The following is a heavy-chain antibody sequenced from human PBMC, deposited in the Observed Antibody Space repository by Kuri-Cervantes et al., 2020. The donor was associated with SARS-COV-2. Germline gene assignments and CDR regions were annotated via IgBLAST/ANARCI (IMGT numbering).Heavy chain of an antibody. D-gene: IGHD4-17*01. CDR1: GGSISSSSYY. CDR2: IYHSGST. CDR3: ARPYGDDLNWYFDL. J-gene: IGHJ2*01. V-gene: IGHV4-39*07. Sequence: SETLSLTCTVSGGSISSSSYYWGWIRQLPGKGLEWIGSIYHSGSTYYNPSLKSRVTISVDTSKNQFSLKLSSVTAADTAVYYCARPYGDDLNWYFDLWGRGTLVTVSS.